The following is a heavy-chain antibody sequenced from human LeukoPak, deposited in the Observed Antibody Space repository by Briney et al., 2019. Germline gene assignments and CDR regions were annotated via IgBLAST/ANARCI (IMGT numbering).Heavy chain of an antibody. CDR1: GHTFTGYY. CDR2: INPNSGGT. D-gene: IGHD3-10*01. J-gene: IGHJ3*02. V-gene: IGHV1-2*02. Sequence: ASVKVSCKASGHTFTGYYMHWVRQAPGQGLEWMGWINPNSGGTNYAQKFQGRVTMTRDTSISTAYLELSRLRSDDTAVYYCARVLAYYDSGTYPRARPFDIWGQGTMVTVSS. CDR3: ARVLAYYDSGTYPRARPFDI.